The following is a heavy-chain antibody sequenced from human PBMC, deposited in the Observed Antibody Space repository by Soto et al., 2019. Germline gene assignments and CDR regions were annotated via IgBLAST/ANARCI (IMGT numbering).Heavy chain of an antibody. CDR2: INHSGST. Sequence: SETLSLTCAVHGGSFSGYYWSWIRQPPGKGLEWIGEINHSGSTNYNPSLKSRVTISVDTSKNQLSLKLSSVTAADTAVYYCARVPPTMVRGVTNYYMDVWGKGTTVTVSS. V-gene: IGHV4-34*01. CDR1: GGSFSGYY. D-gene: IGHD3-10*01. CDR3: ARVPPTMVRGVTNYYMDV. J-gene: IGHJ6*03.